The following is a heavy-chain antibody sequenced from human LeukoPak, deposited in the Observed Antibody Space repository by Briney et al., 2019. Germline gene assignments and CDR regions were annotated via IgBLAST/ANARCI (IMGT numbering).Heavy chain of an antibody. J-gene: IGHJ5*02. Sequence: PSQTLSLTCAVSGGSISSGGYSWSWLRQPPGKGLEWIGYIYHSGSTYYNPSLKSRVTISVDRSKNQFSLKLSSVTAADTAVYYCASVYSSSWYDHWFDPWGQGTLVTVSS. CDR3: ASVYSSSWYDHWFDP. V-gene: IGHV4-30-2*01. D-gene: IGHD6-13*01. CDR1: GGSISSGGYS. CDR2: IYHSGST.